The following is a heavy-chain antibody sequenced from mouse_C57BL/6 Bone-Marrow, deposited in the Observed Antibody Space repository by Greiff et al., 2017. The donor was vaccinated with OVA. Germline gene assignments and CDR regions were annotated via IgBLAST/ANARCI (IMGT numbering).Heavy chain of an antibody. D-gene: IGHD2-3*01. CDR1: GYTFTSYW. Sequence: VQLQQSGAELVKPGASVKLSCKASGYTFTSYWMHWVKQRPGQGLEWIGMIHPNSGSTNYNEKFKSKATLTVDKSSSTAYMQLSSLTSEDSAVYYCARENYDGNFDYWGQGTTLTVSS. J-gene: IGHJ2*01. CDR3: ARENYDGNFDY. CDR2: IHPNSGST. V-gene: IGHV1-64*01.